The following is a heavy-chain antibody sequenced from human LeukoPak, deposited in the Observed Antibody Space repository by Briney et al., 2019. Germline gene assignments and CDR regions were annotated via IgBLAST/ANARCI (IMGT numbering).Heavy chain of an antibody. CDR1: GSSLSTSGVG. J-gene: IGHJ4*02. D-gene: IGHD3-3*01. CDR3: AHLSRDITIFGVVYYFDY. CDR2: IYWNDDK. Sequence: ESGPTLVNPTQTLTLTCTFSGSSLSTSGVGVGWIRQPPGKALEWLALIYWNDDKRYSPSLKSRLTITKDTSKNQVVLTMTNMDPVDTATYYCAHLSRDITIFGVVYYFDYWGQGTLVTVSS. V-gene: IGHV2-5*01.